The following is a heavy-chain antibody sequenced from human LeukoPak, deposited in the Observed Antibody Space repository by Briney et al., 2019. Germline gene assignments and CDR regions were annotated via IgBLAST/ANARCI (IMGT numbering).Heavy chain of an antibody. CDR2: ISGSGGST. J-gene: IGHJ6*02. CDR1: GFTFSSYA. CDR3: ARDRVAVAGTNYYYYGMDV. D-gene: IGHD6-19*01. V-gene: IGHV3-23*01. Sequence: PGGSLRLSCAASGFTFSSYAMSWVRQAPGKGLEWVSAISGSGGSTYYADSVKGRFTTSRDNSKNTLYLQMNSLRAEDTAVYYCARDRVAVAGTNYYYYGMDVWGQGTTVTVSS.